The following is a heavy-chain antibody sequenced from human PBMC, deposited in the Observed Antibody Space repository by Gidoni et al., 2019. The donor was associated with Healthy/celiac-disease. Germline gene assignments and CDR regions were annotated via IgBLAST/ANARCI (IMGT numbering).Heavy chain of an antibody. Sequence: QVQLVESGGGVVQPGRSLGLSCAASGFTFSSYAMHWVRQAPGKGLEWVAVISYDGSNKYYADSVKGRFTISRDNSKNTLYLQMNSLRAEDTAVYYCARDRYSSGWYYFDYWGQGTLVTVSP. V-gene: IGHV3-30-3*01. CDR1: GFTFSSYA. CDR2: ISYDGSNK. CDR3: ARDRYSSGWYYFDY. J-gene: IGHJ4*02. D-gene: IGHD6-19*01.